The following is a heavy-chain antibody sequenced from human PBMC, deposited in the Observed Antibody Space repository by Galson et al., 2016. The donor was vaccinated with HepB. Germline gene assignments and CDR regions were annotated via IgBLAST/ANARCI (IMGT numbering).Heavy chain of an antibody. J-gene: IGHJ4*02. Sequence: SLRLSCAASGFTFSSDWMSWVRQAPGKGLEWVANIKQDGSETYYVDSVKGRFTISRDNAKNSLYLQMNSLRAEDTAVYYCASWWQTPASYFDYWGQGTLVTVSS. D-gene: IGHD2-8*02. CDR2: IKQDGSET. V-gene: IGHV3-7*01. CDR1: GFTFSSDW. CDR3: ASWWQTPASYFDY.